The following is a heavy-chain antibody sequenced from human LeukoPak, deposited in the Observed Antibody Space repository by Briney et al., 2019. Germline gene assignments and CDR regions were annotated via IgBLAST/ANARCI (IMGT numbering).Heavy chain of an antibody. CDR3: ARTNSSDTFFGDY. J-gene: IGHJ4*02. V-gene: IGHV3-7*03. CDR2: IKQDGSEK. D-gene: IGHD6-19*01. CDR1: GFTFSSSW. Sequence: PGGSLRLSCVASGFTFSSSWMSWVRQAPGKGLEWVANIKQDGSEKSYVESVRGRFTISRDNAKNSLYLQLNSLRAEDTALYYCARTNSSDTFFGDYWGQGTLVTVSS.